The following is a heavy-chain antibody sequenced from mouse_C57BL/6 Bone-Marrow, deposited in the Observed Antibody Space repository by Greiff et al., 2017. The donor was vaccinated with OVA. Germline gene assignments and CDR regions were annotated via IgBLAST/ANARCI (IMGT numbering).Heavy chain of an antibody. CDR3: TDSIYDENFDY. V-gene: IGHV6-3*01. D-gene: IGHD2-3*01. CDR1: GFTFSNYW. CDR2: IRLKSDNYAT. Sequence: EVKVEESGGGLVQPGGSMKLSCVASGFTFSNYWMNWVRQSPEKGLEWVAQIRLKSDNYATHYAESVKGRFTISRDDSKSSVYLQMNNLRAEDTGIYYCTDSIYDENFDYWGQGTTLTVCS. J-gene: IGHJ2*01.